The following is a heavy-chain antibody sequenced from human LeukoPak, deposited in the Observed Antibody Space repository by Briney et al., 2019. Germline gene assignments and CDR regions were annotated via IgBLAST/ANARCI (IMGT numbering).Heavy chain of an antibody. D-gene: IGHD3-22*01. J-gene: IGHJ6*03. Sequence: PSETLSLTCTVSGGSISSYYWSWIRQPPGKGLAWIGYIYYSGSTNYNPSLKSRVTISVDTSKNQFSLKLSSVTAADTAVYYCARAPKDNYYDSSGYYYYYYYYMDVWGKGTTVTVSS. CDR2: IYYSGST. CDR3: ARAPKDNYYDSSGYYYYYYYYMDV. CDR1: GGSISSYY. V-gene: IGHV4-59*01.